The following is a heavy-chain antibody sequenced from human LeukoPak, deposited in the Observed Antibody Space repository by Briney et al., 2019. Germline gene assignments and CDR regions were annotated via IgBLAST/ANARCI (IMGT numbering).Heavy chain of an antibody. D-gene: IGHD4-17*01. Sequence: ASVKVSCKASGYTFSDHYIQWVRQAPGQGFDWLGWINPNSGGTDYARKFRGRVTMTRDMSFSTAYMELTRLTYDDTAVYYCARGALDPETVTNYFEYWAQGTLVTVSS. J-gene: IGHJ4*02. CDR1: GYTFSDHY. CDR3: ARGALDPETVTNYFEY. CDR2: INPNSGGT. V-gene: IGHV1-2*02.